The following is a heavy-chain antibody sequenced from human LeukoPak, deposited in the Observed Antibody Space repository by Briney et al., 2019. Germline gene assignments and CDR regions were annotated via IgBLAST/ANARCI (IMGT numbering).Heavy chain of an antibody. V-gene: IGHV1-69*05. CDR3: ASAESFWSGYGAFDI. CDR2: IIPIFGTA. J-gene: IGHJ3*02. CDR1: GGTFSSYA. Sequence: SVKVSCKASGGTFSSYAISWVRQAPGQGLEWMGGIIPIFGTANYAQKFQGRVTITTDESTSTAYMEPSSLRSEDTAVYYCASAESFWSGYGAFDIWGQGTMVTVSS. D-gene: IGHD3-3*01.